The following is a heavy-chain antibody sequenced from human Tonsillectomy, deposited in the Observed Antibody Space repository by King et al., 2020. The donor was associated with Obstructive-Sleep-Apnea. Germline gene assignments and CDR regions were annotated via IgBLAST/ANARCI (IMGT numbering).Heavy chain of an antibody. J-gene: IGHJ4*02. Sequence: VQLQESGPGLVKPSETLSLTCNVSGGSISTYYWSWIRQSPGKGLEWIGYVYYSGSTKYNPSLQSRVTISVDTSNNHFSLKLSSVTAADTAVYYCARGYSSSWYYFDYWGQGTQVTVSS. CDR2: VYYSGST. D-gene: IGHD6-13*01. CDR3: ARGYSSSWYYFDY. CDR1: GGSISTYY. V-gene: IGHV4-59*01.